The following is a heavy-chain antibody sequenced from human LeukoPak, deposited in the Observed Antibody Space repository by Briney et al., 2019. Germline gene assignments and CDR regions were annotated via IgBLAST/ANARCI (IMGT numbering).Heavy chain of an antibody. J-gene: IGHJ1*01. D-gene: IGHD3-22*01. CDR2: IYTSGST. CDR3: ARLGGYYDSSGFFSYEYFQH. CDR1: GGSISSYY. Sequence: TPSETLSLTCTVSGGSISSYYWSWIRQPAGKGLEWIGRIYTSGSTNYNPSLKSRVTMSVDTSKNQFSLKLSSVTAADSAVYYCARLGGYYDSSGFFSYEYFQHWGQGTLVTVSS. V-gene: IGHV4-4*07.